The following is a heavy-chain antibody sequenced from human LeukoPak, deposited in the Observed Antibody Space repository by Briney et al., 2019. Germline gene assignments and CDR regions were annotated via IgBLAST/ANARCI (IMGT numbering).Heavy chain of an antibody. CDR2: ISRSGGTI. CDR3: AGYKPFWYFDS. Sequence: GGSLRLSCAASGFTCDSYEMNWVRQAPGKGLEWVAYISRSGGTIYYADSVKGRFTISRDNAKNSLYLQMNSLRAEDTAVYYCAGYKPFWYFDSWGQGTPVTVSS. J-gene: IGHJ4*02. V-gene: IGHV3-48*03. CDR1: GFTCDSYE. D-gene: IGHD2-2*02.